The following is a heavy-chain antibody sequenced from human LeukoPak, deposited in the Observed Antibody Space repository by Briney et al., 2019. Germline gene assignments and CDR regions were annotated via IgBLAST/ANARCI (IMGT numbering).Heavy chain of an antibody. CDR1: GGSISSYH. CDR3: ARSEHYYYDSSGSPTEV. V-gene: IGHV4-59*01. Sequence: SETLSLTCTVSGGSISSYHWSWIRQPPGKGLEWIGYIYYSGSTNYNPSLKSRVTISVDTSKNQFSLKLSSVTAADTAVYYCARSEHYYYDSSGSPTEVWGKGTTVTVSS. D-gene: IGHD3-22*01. CDR2: IYYSGST. J-gene: IGHJ6*04.